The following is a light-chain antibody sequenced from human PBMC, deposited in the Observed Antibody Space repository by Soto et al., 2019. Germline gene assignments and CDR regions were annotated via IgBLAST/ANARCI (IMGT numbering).Light chain of an antibody. V-gene: IGLV2-14*01. CDR1: SRDIGNYNY. CDR2: EVT. CDR3: ASNTSSSTLYV. J-gene: IGLJ1*01. Sequence: QSALTQPASVSGSPGQSITISCTGTSRDIGNYNYVSWYQHHPGKAPKLMIYEVTSRPSGVSDRFSGSKSGMTASLTISGLQPEDEADYFCASNTSSSTLYVFGTGTKVTVL.